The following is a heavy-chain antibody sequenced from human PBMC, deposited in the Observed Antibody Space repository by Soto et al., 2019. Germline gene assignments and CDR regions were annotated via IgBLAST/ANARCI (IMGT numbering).Heavy chain of an antibody. V-gene: IGHV3-21*01. CDR2: ISSSSSYI. Sequence: GGSLRLSCAASGFTFSSYSMNWVRQAPGKGLEWVSSISSSSSYIYYPDSVKGRFTISRDNTKNSLYLQMNSLRAEDTAVYYCARDLNYYDSSGYRVYYYGMDVWGQGTTVTVSS. D-gene: IGHD3-22*01. CDR1: GFTFSSYS. J-gene: IGHJ6*02. CDR3: ARDLNYYDSSGYRVYYYGMDV.